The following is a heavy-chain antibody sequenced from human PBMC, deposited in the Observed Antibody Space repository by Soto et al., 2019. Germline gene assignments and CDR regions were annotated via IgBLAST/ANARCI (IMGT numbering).Heavy chain of an antibody. CDR3: ARDGRGGGWFDP. J-gene: IGHJ5*02. Sequence: EVQLVESGGGLIQPGGSLRLSCAASGFTVSSNYMSWVRQAPGKGLEWVSSISSSSSYIYYADSVKGRFTISRDNAKNSLYLQMNSLRAEDTAVYYCARDGRGGGWFDPWGQGTLVTVSS. D-gene: IGHD3-10*01. CDR2: ISSSSSYI. V-gene: IGHV3-21*01. CDR1: GFTVSSNY.